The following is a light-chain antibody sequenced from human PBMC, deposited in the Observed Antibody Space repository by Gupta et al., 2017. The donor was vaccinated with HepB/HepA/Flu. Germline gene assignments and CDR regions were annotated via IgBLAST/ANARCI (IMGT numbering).Light chain of an antibody. CDR2: LEGSGSY. V-gene: IGLV4-60*03. CDR1: SGHSSYI. CDR3: ETWDSNTHV. Sequence: QPVLTQSSSASASLGSSVKLTCTLSSGHSSYIIAWHQQQPGKAPRYLMKLEGSGSYNKGSGVPDRFSGCSSGADRYLTISNLQSEDEADYYCETWDSNTHVFGTGTKVTVL. J-gene: IGLJ1*01.